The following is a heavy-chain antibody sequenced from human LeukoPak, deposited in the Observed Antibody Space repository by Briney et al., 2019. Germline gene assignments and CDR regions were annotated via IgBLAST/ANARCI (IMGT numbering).Heavy chain of an antibody. CDR3: ARATLSGSYLDYFDY. CDR2: ISGSGGST. J-gene: IGHJ4*02. CDR1: GFTFSSYG. Sequence: PGGSLRLSCAASGFTFSSYGMSWVRQAPGKGLEWVSAISGSGGSTYYADSVKGRFTISRDNANNSLYLQMNSLRAEDTAVYYCARATLSGSYLDYFDYWGQGTLVTVSS. V-gene: IGHV3-23*01. D-gene: IGHD1-26*01.